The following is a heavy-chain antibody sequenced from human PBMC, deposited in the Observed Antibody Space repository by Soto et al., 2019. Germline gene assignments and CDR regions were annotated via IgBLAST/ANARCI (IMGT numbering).Heavy chain of an antibody. D-gene: IGHD1-26*01. Sequence: GGSLRLSCAASGFTFSSYGMHWVRQAPGKGLEWVAVIWYDGSNKYYADFVKGRFTISRDNSKNTLYLQMNSLRAEDTAVYYCARDGVVGATTRFVFDYWGQGTLVTVSS. J-gene: IGHJ4*02. V-gene: IGHV3-33*01. CDR3: ARDGVVGATTRFVFDY. CDR1: GFTFSSYG. CDR2: IWYDGSNK.